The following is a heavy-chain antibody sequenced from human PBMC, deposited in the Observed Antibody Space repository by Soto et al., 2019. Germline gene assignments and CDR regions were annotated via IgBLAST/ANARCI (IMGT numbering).Heavy chain of an antibody. CDR1: GGSISSGGYY. J-gene: IGHJ5*02. V-gene: IGHV4-31*03. D-gene: IGHD3-16*01. CDR2: IYYSGST. Sequence: QVQLQESGPGLVKPSQTLSLTCTVSGGSISSGGYYWSWFRQHPGKGLEWIGYIYYSGSTYYNPSLKSRATIAVDTSKIESSRKLSSVTAADTAVYYCARVGGINWFDPWGQGTLVTVSS. CDR3: ARVGGINWFDP.